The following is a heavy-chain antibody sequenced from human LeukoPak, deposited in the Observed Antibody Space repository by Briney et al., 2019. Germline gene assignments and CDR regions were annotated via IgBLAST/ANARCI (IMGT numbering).Heavy chain of an antibody. CDR2: ISSSTSYI. CDR3: ARALTTLTYEGY. CDR1: GFTFSSYT. J-gene: IGHJ4*02. V-gene: IGHV3-21*01. Sequence: GGSLRLSCAASGFTFSSYTMHWIRQAPGKGLEWVSSISSSTSYIFYADSVKGRFTVSRDNAKDSLYLQMNSLRAEDTAVYYCARALTTLTYEGYWGQGTLVTVSS. D-gene: IGHD1-1*01.